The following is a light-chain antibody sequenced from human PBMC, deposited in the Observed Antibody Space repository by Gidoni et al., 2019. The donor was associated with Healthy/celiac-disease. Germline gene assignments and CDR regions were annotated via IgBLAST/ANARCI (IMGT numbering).Light chain of an antibody. Sequence: SYELTQPPSVSVSPGQTARITCSGDALPKQYAYWYQQKPGQAPVLVLYKDSERPSGIPERFSGSSSRTTVTLTIRGVQAEDEADYYCQSADSSGTYVVFGGGTKLTVL. J-gene: IGLJ2*01. V-gene: IGLV3-25*02. CDR2: KDS. CDR3: QSADSSGTYVV. CDR1: ALPKQY.